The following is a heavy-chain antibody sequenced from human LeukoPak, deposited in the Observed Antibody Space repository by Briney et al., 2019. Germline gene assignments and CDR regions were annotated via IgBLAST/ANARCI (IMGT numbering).Heavy chain of an antibody. CDR1: GGSISSYY. CDR3: ARVPRSRGPYNWFDP. D-gene: IGHD3-10*01. CDR2: IYSSGTI. V-gene: IGHV4-4*07. J-gene: IGHJ5*02. Sequence: PSETLSLTCSVSGGSISSYYWSWIRQPAGKGLEWIGRIYSSGTITYNPSLQSRVTISVDTSKNQFSLKLSSVTAADTAVYYCARVPRSRGPYNWFDPWGQGTLVTVSS.